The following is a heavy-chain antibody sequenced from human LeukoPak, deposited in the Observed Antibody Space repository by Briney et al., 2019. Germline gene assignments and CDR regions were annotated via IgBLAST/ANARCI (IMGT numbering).Heavy chain of an antibody. D-gene: IGHD3-10*01. J-gene: IGHJ3*02. V-gene: IGHV5-51*01. CDR1: GYTFTSYW. CDR3: ARLMVRGAPRSRDAFDI. Sequence: GESLKISCKASGYTFTSYWIGWVRQMPGKGLEWMGIIYPGDSDTRYSPSFQGQVTISADKSISTAYLQWSSLKASDTAMYYCARLMVRGAPRSRDAFDIWGQGTMVTVSS. CDR2: IYPGDSDT.